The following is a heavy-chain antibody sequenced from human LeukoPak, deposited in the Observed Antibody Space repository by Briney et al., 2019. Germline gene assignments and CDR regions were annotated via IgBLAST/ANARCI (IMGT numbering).Heavy chain of an antibody. J-gene: IGHJ5*02. V-gene: IGHV7-4-1*02. CDR2: INTNTGNP. CDR1: GGTFSSYA. CDR3: ARDRCSSTSCISGVRFDP. Sequence: GASVKVSCKASGGTFSSYAISWVRQAPGQGLEWMGWINTNTGNPTYAQGFTGRFVFSLDTSVSTAYLQISSLKAEDTAVYYCARDRCSSTSCISGVRFDPWGQGTLVTVSS. D-gene: IGHD2-2*01.